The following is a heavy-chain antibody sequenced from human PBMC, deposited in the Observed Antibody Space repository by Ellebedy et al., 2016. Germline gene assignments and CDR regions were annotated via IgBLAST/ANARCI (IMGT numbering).Heavy chain of an antibody. CDR1: GFTFNDYA. J-gene: IGHJ5*02. Sequence: SLKISXAGSGFTFNDYALHWVWQAPGKGLEWVSGISWDSAVIGYGGSVKGRFTISKDSAKNYLYLQMNSLRPEDTAFYYCAKGTMDYHWGQGTLVTVSS. D-gene: IGHD4/OR15-4a*01. V-gene: IGHV3-9*01. CDR3: AKGTMDYH. CDR2: ISWDSAVI.